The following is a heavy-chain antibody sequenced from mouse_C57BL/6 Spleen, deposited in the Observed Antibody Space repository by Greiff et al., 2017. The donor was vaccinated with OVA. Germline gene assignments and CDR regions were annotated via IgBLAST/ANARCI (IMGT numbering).Heavy chain of an antibody. CDR3: AKNERDYYGSSYVWFAY. CDR1: GFSLTSYG. CDR2: IWSGGST. D-gene: IGHD1-1*01. Sequence: VKLMESGPGLVQPSQCLSITCTVSGFSLTSYGVHWVRQPPGKGLEWLGVIWSGGSTDYNAAFISRLSISKDNSKSQVFFKMNSLQADDTAIYYCAKNERDYYGSSYVWFAYWGQGTLVTVSA. V-gene: IGHV2-4*01. J-gene: IGHJ3*01.